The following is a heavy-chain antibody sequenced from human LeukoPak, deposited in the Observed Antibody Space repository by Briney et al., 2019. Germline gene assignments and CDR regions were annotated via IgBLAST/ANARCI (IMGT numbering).Heavy chain of an antibody. D-gene: IGHD3-10*01. V-gene: IGHV3-11*01. J-gene: IGHJ4*02. CDR1: GFTFSDYY. Sequence: GGPLRLSCAASGFTFSDYYMSWIRQAPGKGLEWVSYISSSGSTIYYADSAKGRFTISRDNSKNTLYLQMSSLRAEDTAVYYCAKDLGVRGRDYFDYWGQGTLVTVSS. CDR3: AKDLGVRGRDYFDY. CDR2: ISSSGSTI.